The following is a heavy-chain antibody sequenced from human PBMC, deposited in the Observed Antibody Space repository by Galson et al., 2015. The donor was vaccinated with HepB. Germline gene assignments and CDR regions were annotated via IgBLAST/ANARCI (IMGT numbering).Heavy chain of an antibody. CDR3: ARARGRGGGDYDNWSLDL. Sequence: SLRLSCAASGFTFSNYPIHWVRQAPGKGLEWVAVISYNGEYTNYADSVKGRFTISRDNSKNTQYLQMNSLRSEDTAMYYCARARGRGGGDYDNWSLDLWGRGTMVTVSS. CDR1: GFTFSNYP. V-gene: IGHV3-30*04. D-gene: IGHD4-17*01. CDR2: ISYNGEYT. J-gene: IGHJ2*01.